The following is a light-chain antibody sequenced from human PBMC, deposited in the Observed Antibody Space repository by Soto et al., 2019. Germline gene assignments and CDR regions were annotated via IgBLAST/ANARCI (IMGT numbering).Light chain of an antibody. J-gene: IGLJ3*02. V-gene: IGLV4-69*01. CDR1: SGHSSYA. Sequence: QPVLTQSPSASASLGASVKLTCTLSSGHSSYAIAWHQQQPEKGPRYLMNLNSDGSRRKGDGIPDRFSGSSSGAERYFTISSLQYEDENDYYCQTWGTGLQVFGGGTKLTVL. CDR3: QTWGTGLQV. CDR2: LNSDGSR.